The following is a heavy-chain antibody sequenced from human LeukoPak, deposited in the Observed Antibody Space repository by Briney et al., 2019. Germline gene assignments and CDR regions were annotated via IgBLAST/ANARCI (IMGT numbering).Heavy chain of an antibody. V-gene: IGHV1-69*13. J-gene: IGHJ3*02. D-gene: IGHD2-15*01. CDR2: IIPFFGTA. Sequence: SVKVSCKASGGTFSSYAISWVRQAPGQGLEWMGGIIPFFGTANYAQKFQGRVTITADESTSTACMELSSLRSEDTAVYYCARDHPPYCSGGSCFHDAFDIWGQGTMVTVSS. CDR1: GGTFSSYA. CDR3: ARDHPPYCSGGSCFHDAFDI.